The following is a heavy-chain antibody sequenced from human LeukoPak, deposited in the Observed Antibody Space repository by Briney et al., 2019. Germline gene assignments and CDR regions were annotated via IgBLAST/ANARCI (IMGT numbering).Heavy chain of an antibody. D-gene: IGHD5-24*01. CDR2: MKQDGSET. CDR1: GFTFSTYW. Sequence: GGSLRLSCAASGFTFSTYWMTWVRQAPEKGLEWVANMKQDGSETYYVDSVKGRFTISRDNAKNSLYLQMNSLRAEDTAMYYCARHQLVPHRSFDYWGQGTLVTVSS. J-gene: IGHJ4*02. V-gene: IGHV3-7*01. CDR3: ARHQLVPHRSFDY.